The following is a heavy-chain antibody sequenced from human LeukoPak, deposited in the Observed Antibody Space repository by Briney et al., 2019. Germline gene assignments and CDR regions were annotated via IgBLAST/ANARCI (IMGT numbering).Heavy chain of an antibody. J-gene: IGHJ4*02. V-gene: IGHV1-18*01. Sequence: GASVKVSCKASGYTFTSYGISWVRQAPGQGLEWMGWISAYNGNTNYAQKLQGRVTMTTDTSTSTAYMELRSLRSDDTAVYYCARVAIESYHDPPPGFDYWGQGTLVTVSS. CDR3: ARVAIESYHDPPPGFDY. CDR2: ISAYNGNT. D-gene: IGHD3-22*01. CDR1: GYTFTSYG.